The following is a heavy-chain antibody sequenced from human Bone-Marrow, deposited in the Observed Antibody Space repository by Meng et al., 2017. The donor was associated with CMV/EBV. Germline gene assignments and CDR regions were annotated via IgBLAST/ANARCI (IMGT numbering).Heavy chain of an antibody. CDR2: ISAYNGNT. D-gene: IGHD4-23*01. V-gene: IGHV1-18*01. CDR1: GYTFTSYG. Sequence: ASVKVSCKASGYTFTSYGISWVRQAPGQGLEWMGWISAYNGNTNYAQKFQGRVTITADKSTSTAYMELSSLRSEDTAVYYCAGVGKPTVVTGQFDYWGQGTLVTVSS. J-gene: IGHJ4*02. CDR3: AGVGKPTVVTGQFDY.